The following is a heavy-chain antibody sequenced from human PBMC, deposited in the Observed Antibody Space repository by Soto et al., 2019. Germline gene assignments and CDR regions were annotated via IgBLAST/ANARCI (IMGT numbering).Heavy chain of an antibody. Sequence: ASVRVSCKASGYTFTGYYMHWVRQAPGQGLEWMGWINPNSGGTNYAQKFQGRVTMTRDTSISTAYMELSRLRSDDTAVYYCAREGGVYSSGWYYYYYYGMDVWGQGTTVTVSS. CDR1: GYTFTGYY. J-gene: IGHJ6*02. CDR3: AREGGVYSSGWYYYYYYGMDV. D-gene: IGHD6-19*01. V-gene: IGHV1-2*02. CDR2: INPNSGGT.